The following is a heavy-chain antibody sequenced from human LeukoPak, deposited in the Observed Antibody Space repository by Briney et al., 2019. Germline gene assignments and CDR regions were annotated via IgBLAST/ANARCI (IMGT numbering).Heavy chain of an antibody. Sequence: EASVKVSCKASGGTFSSYAISWVRQAPGQGLEWMGRITPILGIANYAQKFQGRVTITADKSTSTAYMELSSLRSEDTAVYYCARHERGYDFWSGDQFDYWGQGTLVTVSS. D-gene: IGHD3-3*01. V-gene: IGHV1-69*04. CDR2: ITPILGIA. CDR1: GGTFSSYA. CDR3: ARHERGYDFWSGDQFDY. J-gene: IGHJ4*02.